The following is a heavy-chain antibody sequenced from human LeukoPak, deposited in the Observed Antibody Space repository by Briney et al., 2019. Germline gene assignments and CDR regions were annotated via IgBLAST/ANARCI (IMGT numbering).Heavy chain of an antibody. J-gene: IGHJ4*02. D-gene: IGHD3-22*01. Sequence: GGSLRLSCAASGFTFSDYYMSWIRQAPGKGLEWVSYISSSGSTIYYADSVKGRFTISRDNAKNSLYLQINSLKTEDTAMYYCAAKYFDTSDFDYWGQGTLVTVSS. V-gene: IGHV3-11*01. CDR1: GFTFSDYY. CDR2: ISSSGSTI. CDR3: AAKYFDTSDFDY.